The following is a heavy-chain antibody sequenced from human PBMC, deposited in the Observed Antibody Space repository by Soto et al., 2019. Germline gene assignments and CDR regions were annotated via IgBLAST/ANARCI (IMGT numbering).Heavy chain of an antibody. V-gene: IGHV3-9*01. J-gene: IGHJ4*02. CDR3: AKDTSVLAAYYFHY. D-gene: IGHD6-6*01. Sequence: PGGSLRLSCAASGFTFDDYAMHWVRQAPGKGLEWVSGISWNSGIIDYADSVKGRFTISRDNAKNSLYLQMNSLRAEDTALYYCAKDTSVLAAYYFHYWGQGSLVTVSS. CDR1: GFTFDDYA. CDR2: ISWNSGII.